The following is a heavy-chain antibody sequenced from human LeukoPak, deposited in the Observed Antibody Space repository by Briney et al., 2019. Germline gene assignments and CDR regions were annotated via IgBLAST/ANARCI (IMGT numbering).Heavy chain of an antibody. Sequence: GGSLRLSCAASGFTFSSYAMHWVRQAPGKGLEWVAVISYDGSNKYYADSVKGRFTISRDNSKNTLYLQMNSLRAEDTAVYYCARDCYYTAVYYYYYYMDVWGKGTTVTVSS. V-gene: IGHV3-30*01. D-gene: IGHD3-3*01. CDR2: ISYDGSNK. CDR3: ARDCYYTAVYYYYYYMDV. CDR1: GFTFSSYA. J-gene: IGHJ6*03.